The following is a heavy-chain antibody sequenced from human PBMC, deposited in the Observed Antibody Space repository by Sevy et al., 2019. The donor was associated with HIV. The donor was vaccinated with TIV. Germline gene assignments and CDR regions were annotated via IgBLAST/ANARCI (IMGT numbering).Heavy chain of an antibody. CDR3: ARAQQITMLVVIGGLYFDF. V-gene: IGHV3-7*01. D-gene: IGHD3-22*01. J-gene: IGHJ4*02. CDR2: VKQDMSEK. CDR1: GFTFSSNW. Sequence: GGSLRLSCATSGFTFSSNWMTWIRQARGKGLEWVANVKQDMSEKYYADAVKGRFTISRDNAKNSLYLEMNSLRAEDTAVYYCARAQQITMLVVIGGLYFDFWGQGTLVTVSS.